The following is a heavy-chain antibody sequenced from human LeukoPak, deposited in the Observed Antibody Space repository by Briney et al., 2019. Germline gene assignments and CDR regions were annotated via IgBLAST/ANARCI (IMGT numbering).Heavy chain of an antibody. D-gene: IGHD2-15*01. J-gene: IGHJ6*02. Sequence: SGGSLRLSCAASGFTFSSYWMHWVRQAPGKGLVWVSRINSDGSSTSYADSVKGRFTISRDNAKNTLYLQMNSLRAEDTAVYYCAGAPIGYCSGGSCYYYYGMDVWGQGTTVTVSS. CDR3: AGAPIGYCSGGSCYYYYGMDV. V-gene: IGHV3-74*01. CDR1: GFTFSSYW. CDR2: INSDGSST.